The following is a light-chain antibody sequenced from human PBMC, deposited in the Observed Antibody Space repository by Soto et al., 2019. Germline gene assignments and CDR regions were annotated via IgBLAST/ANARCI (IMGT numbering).Light chain of an antibody. CDR2: AAS. V-gene: IGKV1-9*01. Sequence: DIQMAQSPYSLSATIGNRVTITCLASQTISSWLAWYQQKPGKAPKLLIYAASTLQSGVPSRFSGSGSWTEFTLTISSLQPQDFATYYYQQLHRYPRTFGQGTKVDIK. CDR1: QTISSW. J-gene: IGKJ1*01. CDR3: QQLHRYPRT.